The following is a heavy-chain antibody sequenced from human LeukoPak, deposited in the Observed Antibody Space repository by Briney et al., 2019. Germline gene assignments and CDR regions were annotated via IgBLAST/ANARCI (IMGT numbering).Heavy chain of an antibody. CDR1: GGSISSGSYY. CDR2: IYTSGST. J-gene: IGHJ4*02. V-gene: IGHV4-61*02. D-gene: IGHD5-18*01. CDR3: ARDGMRGYSYGLEIDY. Sequence: SQTLSLTCTVSGGSISSGSYYWSWIRQPAGKGLEWIGRIYTSGSTNYNPSLKSRVTISVDTSKNQFSLKLSPVTAADTAVYYCARDGMRGYSYGLEIDYWGQGTLVTVSS.